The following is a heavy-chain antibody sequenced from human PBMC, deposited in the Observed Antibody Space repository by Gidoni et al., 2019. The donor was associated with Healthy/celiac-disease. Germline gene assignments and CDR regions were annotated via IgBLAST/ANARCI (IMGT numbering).Heavy chain of an antibody. CDR3: ASTSRIEYSSSSGDY. V-gene: IGHV4-34*01. D-gene: IGHD6-6*01. CDR1: GGSFSGYY. CDR2: INHSGST. J-gene: IGHJ4*02. Sequence: QVQLQQWGAGLLKPSETLSLTCAVYGGSFSGYYWSWIRQPPGKGLEWIGEINHSGSTNYNPSLKSRVTISVDTSKNQFSLKLSSVTAADTAVYYCASTSRIEYSSSSGDYWGQGTLVTVSS.